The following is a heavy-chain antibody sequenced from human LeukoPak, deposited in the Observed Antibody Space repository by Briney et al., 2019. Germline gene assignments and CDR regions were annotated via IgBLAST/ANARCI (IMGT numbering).Heavy chain of an antibody. CDR2: IYYSGST. CDR1: GGSISSSSYY. D-gene: IGHD5-18*01. Sequence: SETLSLTCTVSGGSISSSSYYWGWIRQPPGKGLEWIGTIYYSGSTYYNPSLKSRLTISVDTSKSQFSLRLSSVTAADTAVYYCARRDTSKYYFDYWGQGTLVTVSS. V-gene: IGHV4-39*01. J-gene: IGHJ4*02. CDR3: ARRDTSKYYFDY.